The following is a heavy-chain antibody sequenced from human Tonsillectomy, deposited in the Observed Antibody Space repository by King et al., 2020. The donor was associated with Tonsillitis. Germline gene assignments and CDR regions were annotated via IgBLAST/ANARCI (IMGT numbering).Heavy chain of an antibody. V-gene: IGHV3-30*18. D-gene: IGHD3-3*01. Sequence: VQLVESGGGVVKPGRSLRLSCAASGFTFRKYDMHWVRQAPGKGLEWVAVIAHDGRRTYYADSVKGRFTISRDNSKNTLYLQMNTLRAGDTALYSCAKESGDFWSGYSNWFVPWGQGTLVTVSS. CDR3: AKESGDFWSGYSNWFVP. CDR1: GFTFRKYD. CDR2: IAHDGRRT. J-gene: IGHJ5*02.